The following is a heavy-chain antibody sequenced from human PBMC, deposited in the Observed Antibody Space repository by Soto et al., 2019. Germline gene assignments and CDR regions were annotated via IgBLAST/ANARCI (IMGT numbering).Heavy chain of an antibody. J-gene: IGHJ6*03. CDR2: IIPILGIA. Sequence: ASVKVSCKASGGTFSSYTISWVRQAPGQGLEWMGRIIPILGIANYAQKFQGRVTITADKSTSKAYMELSSLRSEETAVYYCARSSPFQGSGSYSYYYMDVWGKGTTVTVSS. D-gene: IGHD3-10*01. CDR3: ARSSPFQGSGSYSYYYMDV. V-gene: IGHV1-69*02. CDR1: GGTFSSYT.